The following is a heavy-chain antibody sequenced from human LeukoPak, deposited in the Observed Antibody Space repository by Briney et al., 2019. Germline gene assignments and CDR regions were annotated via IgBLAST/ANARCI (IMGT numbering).Heavy chain of an antibody. CDR2: INPSGGGT. CDR3: ARDGDFWSGYSTSFDY. D-gene: IGHD3-3*01. CDR1: GYTFTSYY. V-gene: IGHV1-46*01. J-gene: IGHJ4*02. Sequence: ASVKVSCKASGYTFTSYYLHWVRQAPGQGFEWMGTINPSGGGTSYAQKFQGRVTMTRDTSISTAYMELSRLRSDDTAVYYCARDGDFWSGYSTSFDYWGQGTLVTVSS.